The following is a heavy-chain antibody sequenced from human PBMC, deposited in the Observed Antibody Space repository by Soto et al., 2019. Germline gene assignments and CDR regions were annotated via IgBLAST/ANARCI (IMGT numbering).Heavy chain of an antibody. D-gene: IGHD3-22*01. V-gene: IGHV3-48*02. CDR3: ARELDSSGYYPSPFDY. CDR1: GFTFSSYS. J-gene: IGHJ4*02. CDR2: ISSSSSTI. Sequence: GGSLRLSCAASGFTFSSYSMNWVRQAPGKGLEWVSYISSSSSTIYYADSVKGRFTISRNNAKNSLYLQMNSLRDEDTAVYYCARELDSSGYYPSPFDYWGQGTLVTVSS.